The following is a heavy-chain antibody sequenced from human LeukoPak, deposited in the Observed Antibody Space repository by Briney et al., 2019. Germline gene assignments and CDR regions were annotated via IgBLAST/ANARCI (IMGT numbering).Heavy chain of an antibody. J-gene: IGHJ4*02. CDR1: GFTFSSYA. CDR3: AKHKPIVVVPAATHNDY. V-gene: IGHV3-23*01. D-gene: IGHD2-2*01. CDR2: ISGSGGST. Sequence: TGGSLRLSCAASGFTFSSYAMSWVRQAPGKGLEWVSAISGSGGSTYYADSVKGRFTISRDNSKNTLYPQMNSLRAEDTAVYYCAKHKPIVVVPAATHNDYWGQGTLVTVSS.